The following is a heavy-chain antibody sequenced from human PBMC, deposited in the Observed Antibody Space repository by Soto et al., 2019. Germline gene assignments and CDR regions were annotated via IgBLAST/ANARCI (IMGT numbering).Heavy chain of an antibody. CDR1: GGSFSGYY. Sequence: SETLSLTCAVYGGSFSGYYWSWIRQPPGKGLEWIGEINHSGSTNYNPSLKSRVTISVDTSKNQFSLKLSSVTAADTAVYYCARGVLGYCSSTSCPQWGQGTLVTVSS. D-gene: IGHD2-2*01. CDR3: ARGVLGYCSSTSCPQ. J-gene: IGHJ4*02. V-gene: IGHV4-34*01. CDR2: INHSGST.